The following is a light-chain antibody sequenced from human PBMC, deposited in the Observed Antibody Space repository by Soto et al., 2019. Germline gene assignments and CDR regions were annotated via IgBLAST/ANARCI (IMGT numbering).Light chain of an antibody. Sequence: EIVMTQSPATLSVSPGERATLSCRASQSVSSNLAWYQQKPGQAPRLLIYGASIRATGIPARFSGSGSGTEFTLTISSLQSEDVAVYYCQQYNNWRTFGQGTKVEIK. J-gene: IGKJ1*01. CDR1: QSVSSN. CDR3: QQYNNWRT. V-gene: IGKV3D-15*01. CDR2: GAS.